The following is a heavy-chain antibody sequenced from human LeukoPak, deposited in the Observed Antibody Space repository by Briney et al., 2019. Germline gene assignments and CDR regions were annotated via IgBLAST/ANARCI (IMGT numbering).Heavy chain of an antibody. CDR1: GGSISSYY. CDR3: ARDISNGDAFDI. Sequence: SETLSLTCTVSGGSISSYYWSWIRQPPGKGLEWIGYIYYSGSTSYNPSLKSRVTISVDTSKNQFSLKLSSVTAADTAVYYCARDISNGDAFDIWGQGTMVTVSS. CDR2: IYYSGST. J-gene: IGHJ3*02. D-gene: IGHD4-11*01. V-gene: IGHV4-59*01.